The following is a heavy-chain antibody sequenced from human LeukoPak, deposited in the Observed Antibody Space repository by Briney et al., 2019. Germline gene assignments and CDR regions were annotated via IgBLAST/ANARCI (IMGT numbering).Heavy chain of an antibody. J-gene: IGHJ5*02. CDR3: AGLIRPGWFDP. V-gene: IGHV4-34*01. Sequence: SETLSLTCAVYGGSFSGYYWGWIRQPPGKGLEWIANIYYSGSTYYNPSLKSRVTISVDTSKNQFSLKLSSVTAADTAVYYCAGLIRPGWFDPWGQGTLVIVSS. CDR2: IYYSGST. D-gene: IGHD1-14*01. CDR1: GGSFSGYY.